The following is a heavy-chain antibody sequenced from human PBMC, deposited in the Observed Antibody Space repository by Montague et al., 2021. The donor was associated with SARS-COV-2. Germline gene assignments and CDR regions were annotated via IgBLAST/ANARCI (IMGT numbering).Heavy chain of an antibody. CDR3: ASLGSPAYCGGDCYLSDYGTDV. J-gene: IGHJ6*02. V-gene: IGHV4-39*01. Sequence: SETLSLTCTVSGGSITSSAYFWSWIRQSPGKGLEWIGTISYSGNTYSNPSLKSRLTISMDTSKNQVSLKLNSVTAADTAVYFCASLGSPAYCGGDCYLSDYGTDVWGQGTRVTVSS. D-gene: IGHD2-21*02. CDR2: ISYSGNT. CDR1: GGSITSSAYF.